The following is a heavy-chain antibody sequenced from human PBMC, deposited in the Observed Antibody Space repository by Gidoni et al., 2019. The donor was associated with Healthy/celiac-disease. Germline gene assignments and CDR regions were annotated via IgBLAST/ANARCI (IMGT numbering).Heavy chain of an antibody. D-gene: IGHD6-19*01. Sequence: QVQLVESGGGVVQPGRSLRLSCAASGFTFSSYGMDWVRQAPGKGLEWGAVRGYDGSNKYYADSGKGRFTISRDNSKDTLYRQMNSLRAEDTAVYYCARDRGSSGWKNWYFDLWGRGTLVTVSS. V-gene: IGHV3-33*01. CDR2: RGYDGSNK. CDR1: GFTFSSYG. CDR3: ARDRGSSGWKNWYFDL. J-gene: IGHJ2*01.